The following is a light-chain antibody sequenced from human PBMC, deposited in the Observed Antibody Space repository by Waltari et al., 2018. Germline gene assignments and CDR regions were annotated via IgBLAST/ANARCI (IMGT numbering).Light chain of an antibody. J-gene: IGKJ1*01. Sequence: DIQMTQSPSTLSASIGDRVTITCRASQSVNSWLAWYQQKPGKAPKFLIYKASNLDSGVPSRFSGGGSGTEFTLTISSLQPDDFATYYCQQYNSYSLWTFGQGTKVEIK. V-gene: IGKV1-5*03. CDR2: KAS. CDR3: QQYNSYSLWT. CDR1: QSVNSW.